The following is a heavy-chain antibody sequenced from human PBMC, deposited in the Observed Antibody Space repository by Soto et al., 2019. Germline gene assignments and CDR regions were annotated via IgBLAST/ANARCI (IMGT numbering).Heavy chain of an antibody. D-gene: IGHD3-22*01. CDR2: INAGNGNT. V-gene: IGHV1-3*05. CDR3: ARGSGYYYWDDY. J-gene: IGHJ4*02. CDR1: GYTFTSYA. Sequence: QVQLVQSGAEEKKPGASVKVSCKASGYTFTSYAMHWVRQAPGQRLEWMGWINAGNGNTKYSQKFQGRVTITRDTSASTADMEVSSLRSEDTAVYYCARGSGYYYWDDYWGQGTLVTVSS.